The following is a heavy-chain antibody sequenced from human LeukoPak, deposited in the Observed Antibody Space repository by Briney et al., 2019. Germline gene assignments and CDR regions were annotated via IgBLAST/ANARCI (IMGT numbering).Heavy chain of an antibody. CDR1: GGTFSSYA. V-gene: IGHV1-69*01. Sequence: SVKVSCKASGGTFSSYAISWLRQAPGQGLEWMGGIIPIFGTANYAQKFQGRVTITADESPSTAYMELSSLRSEDTAVYYCARSLGYCSSTSCVNFNFDYWGQGTLVTVSS. CDR3: ARSLGYCSSTSCVNFNFDY. J-gene: IGHJ4*02. D-gene: IGHD2-2*01. CDR2: IIPIFGTA.